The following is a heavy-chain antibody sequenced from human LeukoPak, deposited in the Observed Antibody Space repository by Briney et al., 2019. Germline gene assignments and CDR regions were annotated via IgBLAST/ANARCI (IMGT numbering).Heavy chain of an antibody. Sequence: SVTVSCKASGGTFSSYAISWVRQAPGQGLEWMGGIIPIFGTANYAQKFQGRVTITADESTSTAYMELSSLRSEDTAVYYCASANSGPPSDYGDYNAFDIWGQGTMVTVSS. V-gene: IGHV1-69*13. J-gene: IGHJ3*02. CDR3: ASANSGPPSDYGDYNAFDI. CDR2: IIPIFGTA. D-gene: IGHD4-17*01. CDR1: GGTFSSYA.